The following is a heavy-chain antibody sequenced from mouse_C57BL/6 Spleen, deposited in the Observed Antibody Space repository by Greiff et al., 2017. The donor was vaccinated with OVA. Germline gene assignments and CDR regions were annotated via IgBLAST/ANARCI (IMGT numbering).Heavy chain of an antibody. Sequence: QVQLKESGPGLVAPSQSLSITCTVSGFSLTSYGVHWVRQPPGKGLEWLVVIWSDGSTIYNSALKSRLSISKDNSKSQVFLKMNSHQADDTAMYCCARQYGSSYWYFDVWGTGTTVTVSS. V-gene: IGHV2-6-1*01. CDR2: IWSDGST. D-gene: IGHD1-1*01. J-gene: IGHJ1*03. CDR3: ARQYGSSYWYFDV. CDR1: GFSLTSYG.